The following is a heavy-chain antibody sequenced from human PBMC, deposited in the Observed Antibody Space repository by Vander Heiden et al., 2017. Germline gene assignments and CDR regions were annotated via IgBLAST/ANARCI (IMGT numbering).Heavy chain of an antibody. CDR1: GFPFSSYA. V-gene: IGHV3-23*01. J-gene: IGHJ4*02. CDR3: AKAYSSSWYEGDY. Sequence: EVQLLESGGGLVQPGGSLRLSCAASGFPFSSYAMSWVRQAPGKGLEWVSAISGSGGSTYYADSVKGRFTISRDNSKNTLYLQMNSLRAEDTAVYYCAKAYSSSWYEGDYWGQGTLVTVSS. D-gene: IGHD6-13*01. CDR2: ISGSGGST.